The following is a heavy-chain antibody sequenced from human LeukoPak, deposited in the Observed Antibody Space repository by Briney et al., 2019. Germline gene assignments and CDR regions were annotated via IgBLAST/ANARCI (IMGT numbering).Heavy chain of an antibody. V-gene: IGHV4-34*01. J-gene: IGHJ4*02. Sequence: SETLSLTCAVYGGSFSGDFWSWIRQSPGKGLEWIGSISYSGTTYYNPSLKSRVTISVDTSENHFSLKLSSVTAADTAVYYCAANSADYNTLGSSYKVWGQGTLVTVSS. D-gene: IGHD3-10*01. CDR2: ISYSGTT. CDR3: AANSADYNTLGSSYKV. CDR1: GGSFSGDF.